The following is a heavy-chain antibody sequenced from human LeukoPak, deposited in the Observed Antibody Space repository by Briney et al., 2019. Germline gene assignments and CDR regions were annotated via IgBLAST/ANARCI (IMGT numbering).Heavy chain of an antibody. CDR1: GGSISSSDYY. CDR2: IYYSGST. J-gene: IGHJ4*02. CDR3: ARDTGGYFDY. D-gene: IGHD3-10*01. V-gene: IGHV4-31*03. Sequence: SQTLSLTCTVSGGSISSSDYYWTWIRHHPGKGLEWIGYIYYSGSTYYNPSLKSRLSISVDTSKNQFSLKLSSVTAADMALYYCARDTGGYFDYWGQGTLVTVSS.